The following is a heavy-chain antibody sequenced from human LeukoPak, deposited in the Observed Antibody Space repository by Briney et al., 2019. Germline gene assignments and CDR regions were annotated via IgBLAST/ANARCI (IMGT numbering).Heavy chain of an antibody. CDR2: IRGGGEDT. Sequence: GGSLRLSCAASGFTFTSYAMSWIRQAPGKGLEWVSAIRGGGEDTYYPDSVQGRFTISRDNSKNTLYLQMNSLRAEDTAIYYCAKPRAMTTGVGRYFDLWGRGTLVTVSS. V-gene: IGHV3-23*01. CDR3: AKPRAMTTGVGRYFDL. D-gene: IGHD1-1*01. CDR1: GFTFTSYA. J-gene: IGHJ2*01.